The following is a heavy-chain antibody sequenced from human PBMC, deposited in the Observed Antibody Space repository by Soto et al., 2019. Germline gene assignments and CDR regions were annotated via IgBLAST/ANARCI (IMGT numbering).Heavy chain of an antibody. D-gene: IGHD2-15*01. J-gene: IGHJ6*02. V-gene: IGHV5-51*01. Sequence: GESLKISCKGSGYSFTSYWISWVRQMPGKGLEWMGIIYPGDSDTRYSPSFQGQVTISADKSISTAYLQWSSLKASDTAMYYCARGGYCSGGSCLPRGGMDVWGQGTTVTVSS. CDR1: GYSFTSYW. CDR2: IYPGDSDT. CDR3: ARGGYCSGGSCLPRGGMDV.